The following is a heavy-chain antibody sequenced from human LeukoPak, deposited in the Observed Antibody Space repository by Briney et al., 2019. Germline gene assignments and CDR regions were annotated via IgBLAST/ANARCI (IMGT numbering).Heavy chain of an antibody. D-gene: IGHD1-26*01. CDR1: GGSFSGYY. J-gene: IGHJ4*02. V-gene: IGHV4-34*01. CDR2: INHSGST. Sequence: SETLSLTCAVYGGSFSGYYWSWIRQPPGKGLEWIGEINHSGSTNSHQSLKSRVTISVDTSNNQFSLKLSSVTAGGTAGYYCARVSSGAITVDFWGQGTLVTVSS. CDR3: ARVSSGAITVDF.